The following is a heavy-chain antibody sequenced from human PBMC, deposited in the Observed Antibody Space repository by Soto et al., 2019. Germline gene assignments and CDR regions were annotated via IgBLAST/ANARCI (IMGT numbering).Heavy chain of an antibody. Sequence: EVQLVESGGGLVQPGGSLRLSCAASGFTFSSYSMNWVRQAPGKGLEWVSYISSSSSTIYYADSVKGRFTISRDNAKNARYLQMNSLGDEDTAVYYCARGLYYYDSSGYWGYWGQGTLVTVSS. J-gene: IGHJ4*02. CDR2: ISSSSSTI. CDR3: ARGLYYYDSSGYWGY. V-gene: IGHV3-48*02. CDR1: GFTFSSYS. D-gene: IGHD3-22*01.